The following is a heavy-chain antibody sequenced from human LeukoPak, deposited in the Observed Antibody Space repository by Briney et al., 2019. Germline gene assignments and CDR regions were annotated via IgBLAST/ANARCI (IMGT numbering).Heavy chain of an antibody. CDR2: IYTSGST. CDR3: ARGYYDSSGYYSPFDY. CDR1: GGSISSYY. J-gene: IGHJ4*02. D-gene: IGHD3-22*01. Sequence: NPSETLSLTCTVSGGSISSYYWSWIRQPAGKGLEWIGRIYTSGSTNYNPSLKSRVTMSVDTSKNQFSLKLSSVTAADTAVYYCARGYYDSSGYYSPFDYWGQGTLVTVSS. V-gene: IGHV4-4*07.